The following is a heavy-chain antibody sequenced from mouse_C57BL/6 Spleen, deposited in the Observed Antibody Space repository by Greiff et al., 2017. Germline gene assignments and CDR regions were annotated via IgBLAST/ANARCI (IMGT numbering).Heavy chain of an antibody. D-gene: IGHD1-1*01. CDR1: GYAFSSSW. CDR3: ARDPITTVVATRYFDV. J-gene: IGHJ1*03. Sequence: VQLQQSGPELVKPGASVKISCKASGYAFSSSWMNWVKQRPGKGLEWIGRIYPGDGDTNYNGKFKGKATLTADKSSSTAYMQLSSLTSEDSAVYFCARDPITTVVATRYFDVWGTGTTVTVSS. CDR2: IYPGDGDT. V-gene: IGHV1-82*01.